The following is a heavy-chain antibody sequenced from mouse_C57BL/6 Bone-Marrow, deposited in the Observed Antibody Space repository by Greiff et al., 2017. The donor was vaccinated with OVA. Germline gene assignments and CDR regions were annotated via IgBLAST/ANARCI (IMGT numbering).Heavy chain of an antibody. J-gene: IGHJ2*01. CDR1: GFNIKDDY. V-gene: IGHV14-4*01. D-gene: IGHD1-1*01. CDR2: IDPENGDT. Sequence: VHVKQSGAELVRPGASVKLSCTASGFNIKDDYMHWVKQRPEQGLEWIGWIDPENGDTEYASKFQGKATITADTSSNTAYLQLSSLTSEDTSVYFCTLFGSSLYYFDYWGQGTTLTVSS. CDR3: TLFGSSLYYFDY.